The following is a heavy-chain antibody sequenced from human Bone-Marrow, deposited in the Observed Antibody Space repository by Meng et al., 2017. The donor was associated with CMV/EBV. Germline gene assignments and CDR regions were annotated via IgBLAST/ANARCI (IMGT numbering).Heavy chain of an antibody. V-gene: IGHV3-30*02. CDR1: GFTFSSYG. Sequence: GESLKISCAASGFTFSSYGMHWVRQAPGKGLEWVAFIRYDGSNKYYADSVKGRFTISRDNSKNTLYLQMNSLRAEDTAVYYCAKDLRTSSWYEGYWDQGTLVTVSS. CDR2: IRYDGSNK. J-gene: IGHJ4*02. D-gene: IGHD6-13*01. CDR3: AKDLRTSSWYEGY.